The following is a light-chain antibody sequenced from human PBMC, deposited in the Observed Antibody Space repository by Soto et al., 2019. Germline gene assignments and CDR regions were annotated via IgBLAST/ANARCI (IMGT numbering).Light chain of an antibody. V-gene: IGKV3-15*01. CDR1: QSVRRN. J-gene: IGKJ1*01. CDR3: QQYNNWTRT. CDR2: GAS. Sequence: EILMTQSPATLSVSPGERATLSCRASQSVRRNLAWYQKKTGQAPRLLIYGASTRATGIPARLSGSGYGTELTITISSLKYEDFEVYYCQQYNNWTRTFGHGTQVDIK.